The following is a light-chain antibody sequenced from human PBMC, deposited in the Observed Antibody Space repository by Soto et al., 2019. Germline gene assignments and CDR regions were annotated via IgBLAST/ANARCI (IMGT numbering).Light chain of an antibody. Sequence: DIQMTQSPSSLSASVGASLTITCRASQNIYNYLNWYQQKPGKAPRLLIYAASTLHSGVPSRFTGSGSGTDFSLTINGLQPEDFATYYCQHSYTAPPFTFGQGTRLEIK. V-gene: IGKV1-39*01. J-gene: IGKJ5*01. CDR3: QHSYTAPPFT. CDR2: AAS. CDR1: QNIYNY.